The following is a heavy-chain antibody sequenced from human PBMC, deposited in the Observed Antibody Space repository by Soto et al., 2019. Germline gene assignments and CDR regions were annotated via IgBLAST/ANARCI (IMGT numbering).Heavy chain of an antibody. CDR2: LSKDGANE. V-gene: IGHV3-23*01. D-gene: IGHD2-15*01. Sequence: PGGSLRLSCTASGFILSEYAMNWVRHTPGAGLEWVSTLSKDGANEHYVDSVKGRFTISRDDAKNTLYLQMNSLRAEDTAMHYCAKDPSTGGADYWGQGTQVTVSS. CDR3: AKDPSTGGADY. CDR1: GFILSEYA. J-gene: IGHJ4*02.